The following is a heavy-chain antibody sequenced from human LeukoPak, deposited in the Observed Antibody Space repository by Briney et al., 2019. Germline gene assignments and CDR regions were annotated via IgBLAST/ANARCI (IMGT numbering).Heavy chain of an antibody. D-gene: IGHD1-1*01. Sequence: GGSLRLSCAASEFTFSSYAMGWVRQAPGMGLEWVSAITADAGTTYYADSVKGRFTISRDNSKNSLYLQMSSLRAEDAAVYFCAKRSGNAYGPFDLWSQGTLVTVSS. J-gene: IGHJ4*02. CDR1: EFTFSSYA. CDR3: AKRSGNAYGPFDL. V-gene: IGHV3-23*01. CDR2: ITADAGTT.